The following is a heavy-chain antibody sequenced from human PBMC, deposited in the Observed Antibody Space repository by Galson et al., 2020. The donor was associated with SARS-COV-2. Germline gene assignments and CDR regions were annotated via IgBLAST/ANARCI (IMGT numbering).Heavy chain of an antibody. V-gene: IGHV3-53*01. CDR3: ARDWKRPQMGY. Sequence: GESLKISCAVSGVTVSGNYMSWVRQAPGKGLEWVSVINSDGSTHYADSVKGRFTISRDNSKNTVYLQMNSLRAEDTAIYYCARDWKRPQMGYWGQGTLVTVSS. CDR2: INSDGST. D-gene: IGHD1-1*01. CDR1: GVTVSGNY. J-gene: IGHJ4*01.